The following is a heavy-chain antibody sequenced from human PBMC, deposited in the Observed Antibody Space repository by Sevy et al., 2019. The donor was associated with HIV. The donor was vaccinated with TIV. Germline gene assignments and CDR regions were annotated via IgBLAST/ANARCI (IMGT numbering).Heavy chain of an antibody. V-gene: IGHV4-59*11. CDR2: TYNTGSS. Sequence: SETLSLTCTVSGASISSHYWSWIRQSPGKGLEWIADTYNTGSSNDNASLKSPVTISVDTSKNQFSLNLRAVTAADTAVYFCARGAGYSGGYAPFDSWGQGTLVTVSS. J-gene: IGHJ4*02. CDR3: ARGAGYSGGYAPFDS. CDR1: GASISSHY. D-gene: IGHD2-15*01.